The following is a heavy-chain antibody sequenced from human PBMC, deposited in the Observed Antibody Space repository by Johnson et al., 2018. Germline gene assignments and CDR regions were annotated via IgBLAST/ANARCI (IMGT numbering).Heavy chain of an antibody. J-gene: IGHJ6*02. CDR1: GYTFTYRY. CDR2: ITPFNGNT. CDR3: AGDSSGYGYYGMDV. Sequence: QVQLVQSGAEVKKTGSSVKVSCKASGYTFTYRYLHWVRQAPGQALEWMGWITPFNGNTNYAQKFQDRVTITRDRSMSTAYMGLSSLRSEDTAMYYCAGDSSGYGYYGMDVWGQGTTVTVSS. V-gene: IGHV1-45*02. D-gene: IGHD3-22*01.